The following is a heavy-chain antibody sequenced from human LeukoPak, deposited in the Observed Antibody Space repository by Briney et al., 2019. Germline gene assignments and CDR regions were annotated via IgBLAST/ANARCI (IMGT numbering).Heavy chain of an antibody. V-gene: IGHV3-30*04. CDR2: IPYDGSNK. D-gene: IGHD3-22*01. J-gene: IGHJ4*02. CDR1: GFTFSSYA. CDR3: AKDNYYDTSGFYLDY. Sequence: GGSLRLSCAASGFTFSSYAMHWVRQAPGKGLEWVAVIPYDGSNKYYADSVKGRFTISRDNSKNTLYVQMNNLRVEDTAIYYCAKDNYYDTSGFYLDYWGLGTLVTVSS.